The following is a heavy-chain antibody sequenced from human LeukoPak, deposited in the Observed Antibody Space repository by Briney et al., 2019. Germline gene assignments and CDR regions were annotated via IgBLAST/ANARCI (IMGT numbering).Heavy chain of an antibody. J-gene: IGHJ4*02. D-gene: IGHD6-19*01. Sequence: GGSLRLSCAASGFTLSSYEMNWVRQAPGKGLEWVSYISSSGSTIYYADSVKGRFTISRDNAKNTLYLQMNSLRAEDTAVYYCAKDMRSSGWYYFDYWGQGTLVTVSS. CDR1: GFTLSSYE. CDR3: AKDMRSSGWYYFDY. V-gene: IGHV3-48*03. CDR2: ISSSGSTI.